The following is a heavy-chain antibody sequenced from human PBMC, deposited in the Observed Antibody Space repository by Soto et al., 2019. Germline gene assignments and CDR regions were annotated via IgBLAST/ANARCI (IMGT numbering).Heavy chain of an antibody. J-gene: IGHJ4*02. CDR1: GYTFTSYG. CDR2: ISAYNGNT. V-gene: IGHV1-18*01. Sequence: ASVKVSCKASGYTFTSYGISWVRQAPGQGLEWMGWISAYNGNTNYAQKLQGRVTMTTDTSTSTAYMELRSLRSDDTAVYYCATHSTLWGFSSGWYFGYWGQGTLVTVSS. D-gene: IGHD6-19*01. CDR3: ATHSTLWGFSSGWYFGY.